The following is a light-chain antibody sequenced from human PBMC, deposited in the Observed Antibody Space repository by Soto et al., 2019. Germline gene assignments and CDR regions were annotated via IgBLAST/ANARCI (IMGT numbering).Light chain of an antibody. J-gene: IGKJ1*01. V-gene: IGKV1-8*01. CDR3: QQYYSYPWT. Sequence: AIRMTQSPSSFSASTGDRVTITCRASQGISSYLAWYQQKPGKAPKLLIYAASTLQSGVPSRFSGSGSGTDVTLTISCLKSEDFATYYCQQYYSYPWTFGQGTKVEIK. CDR1: QGISSY. CDR2: AAS.